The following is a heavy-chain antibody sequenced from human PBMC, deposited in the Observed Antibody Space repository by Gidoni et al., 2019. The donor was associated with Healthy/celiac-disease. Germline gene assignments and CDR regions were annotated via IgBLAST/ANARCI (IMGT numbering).Heavy chain of an antibody. V-gene: IGHV1-69*04. CDR1: GGTFSSYA. CDR3: ARSIFLGMKTPTTEVDY. D-gene: IGHD7-27*01. CDR2: IIPILGIA. Sequence: QVQLVQSGAEVKKPGSSVKVSCKASGGTFSSYAISWVRQAPGQGLEWMGRIIPILGIANYAQKFQGRVTITADKSTSTAYMELSSLRSEDTAVYYCARSIFLGMKTPTTEVDYWGQGTLVTVSS. J-gene: IGHJ4*02.